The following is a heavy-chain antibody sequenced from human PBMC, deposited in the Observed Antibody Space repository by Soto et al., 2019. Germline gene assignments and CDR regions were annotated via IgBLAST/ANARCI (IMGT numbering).Heavy chain of an antibody. CDR3: ARELLPSYGGNPYDAFDI. V-gene: IGHV1-2*04. CDR2: INPNSGGT. D-gene: IGHD4-17*01. J-gene: IGHJ3*02. Sequence: GASVKVSCKASGYTFTGYYMHWVRQAPGQGLEWMGWINPNSGGTNYAQKFQGWVTMTRDTSISTAYMELSRLRSDDTAVYYCARELLPSYGGNPYDAFDIWGQGTMVTVSS. CDR1: GYTFTGYY.